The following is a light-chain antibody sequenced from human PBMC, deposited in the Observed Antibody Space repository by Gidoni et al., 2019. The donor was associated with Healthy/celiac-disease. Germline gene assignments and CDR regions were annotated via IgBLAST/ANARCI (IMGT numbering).Light chain of an antibody. CDR3: QRYGSSPRT. V-gene: IGKV3-20*01. J-gene: IGKJ2*01. CDR1: QSVSSSY. Sequence: EIVLTQPPGTLSLSPVERATLSCRANQSVSSSYLAWYQKKPGQAPRLLIYGASSRATGIPDRFSGSGSGTDFTLTISRLEPEDFAVYYCQRYGSSPRTFGQGTKLEIK. CDR2: GAS.